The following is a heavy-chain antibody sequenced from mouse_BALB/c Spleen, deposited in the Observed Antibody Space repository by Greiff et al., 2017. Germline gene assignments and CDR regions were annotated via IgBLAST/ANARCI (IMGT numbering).Heavy chain of an antibody. J-gene: IGHJ2*01. D-gene: IGHD1-1*01. V-gene: IGHV5-4*02. CDR1: GFTFSDYY. CDR2: ISDGGSYT. Sequence: EVKVVESGGGLVKPGGSLKLSCAASGFTFSDYYMYWVRQTPEKRLEWVATISDGGSYTYYPDSVKGRFTISRDNAKNNLYLQMSSLKSEDTAMYYCARDHTGYWGQGTTLTVSS. CDR3: ARDHTGY.